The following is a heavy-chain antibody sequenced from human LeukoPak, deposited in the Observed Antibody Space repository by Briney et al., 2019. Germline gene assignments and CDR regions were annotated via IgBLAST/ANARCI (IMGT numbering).Heavy chain of an antibody. Sequence: SVKVSCKASGGTFSSYAISWVRQAPGQGLEWMGGIIPIFGTANYAQKFQGRVTITADKSTSTAYMELSSLRSEDTAVYYCARGGPKWELLDSHWFDPWGQGTLVTVSS. D-gene: IGHD1-26*01. CDR2: IIPIFGTA. CDR1: GGTFSSYA. J-gene: IGHJ5*02. CDR3: ARGGPKWELLDSHWFDP. V-gene: IGHV1-69*06.